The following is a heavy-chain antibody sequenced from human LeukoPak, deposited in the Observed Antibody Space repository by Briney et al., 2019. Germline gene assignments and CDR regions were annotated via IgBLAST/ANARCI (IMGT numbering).Heavy chain of an antibody. V-gene: IGHV4-59*12. CDR3: ASQIAVAGTGNYYYYYGMDV. CDR1: GGSISSYY. J-gene: IGHJ6*02. D-gene: IGHD6-19*01. Sequence: PSETLSLTCTVSGGSISSYYWSWIRQPPGKGLEWIGYIYYSGSTNYNPSLKSRVTISVDTSKNQFSLKLSSVTAADTAVYYCASQIAVAGTGNYYYYYGMDVWGQGTTVTVSS. CDR2: IYYSGST.